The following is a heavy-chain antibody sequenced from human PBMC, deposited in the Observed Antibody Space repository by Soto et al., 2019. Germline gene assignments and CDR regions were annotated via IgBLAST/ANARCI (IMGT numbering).Heavy chain of an antibody. Sequence: EVQLLESGGGLVQPGGSLRLSYAASGFTFGNYAMIWVRQAPGKGLEWVSTISGGGDGTYYADSVRGRFTISRENSRNTVYLQMNSLRAEDTAVYYCAKKGLGSLATYCSTGDCHYAFDIWGQGTMVTVSS. D-gene: IGHD2-15*01. CDR3: AKKGLGSLATYCSTGDCHYAFDI. CDR2: ISGGGDGT. CDR1: GFTFGNYA. V-gene: IGHV3-23*01. J-gene: IGHJ3*02.